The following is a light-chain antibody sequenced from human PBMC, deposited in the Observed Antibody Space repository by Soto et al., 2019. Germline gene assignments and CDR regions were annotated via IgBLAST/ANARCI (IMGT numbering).Light chain of an antibody. V-gene: IGKV1-39*01. J-gene: IGKJ5*01. CDR1: QTIRNY. Sequence: IHMTHSPSSLSASVLYRVTITFRSSQTIRNYLNWYQQKPGKAPKLLIYAAPSLQSGVPSRFSGSGSGTDFTLTISSLQPEDFATYYCQQANSFPQLTFGQGTRLEIK. CDR2: AAP. CDR3: QQANSFPQLT.